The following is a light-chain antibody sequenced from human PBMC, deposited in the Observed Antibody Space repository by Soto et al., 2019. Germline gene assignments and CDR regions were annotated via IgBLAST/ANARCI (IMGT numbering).Light chain of an antibody. Sequence: EIVLTQSPGTLSLSPGERATLSCRASQSVSNNYLAWYQQKPGQAPRLLIYGASSRATGIPDRFSGSGSGTDFTLTISRLEPEDFALYYCQQYVSSPWAFGQGTKVDIK. V-gene: IGKV3-20*01. J-gene: IGKJ1*01. CDR1: QSVSNNY. CDR3: QQYVSSPWA. CDR2: GAS.